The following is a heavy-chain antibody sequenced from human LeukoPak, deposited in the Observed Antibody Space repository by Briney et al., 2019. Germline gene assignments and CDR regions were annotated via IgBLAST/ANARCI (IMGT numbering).Heavy chain of an antibody. CDR2: ISGGVGTT. J-gene: IGHJ3*02. CDR3: ATKVVTDAFDI. V-gene: IGHV3-23*01. Sequence: GSLRLSCAASGFPFSNYAMSWVRQAPGKGLEWVSGISGGVGTTYYVDSVKGRFTISRDNSKNTLFLQMNSLRAEDTAVYYCATKVVTDAFDIWGQGTMVTVSS. CDR1: GFPFSNYA. D-gene: IGHD3-22*01.